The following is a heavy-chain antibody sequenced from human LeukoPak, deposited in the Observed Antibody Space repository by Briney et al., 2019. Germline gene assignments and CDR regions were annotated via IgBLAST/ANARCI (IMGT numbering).Heavy chain of an antibody. CDR1: GFTFSSYS. CDR3: ARDLLEAPSFLEWLPQYYFDY. D-gene: IGHD3-3*01. V-gene: IGHV3-21*06. J-gene: IGHJ4*02. CDR2: ISSSSSSI. Sequence: GGFLRLSCAASGFTFSSYSMNWVRQAPGKGLEWVSSISSSSSSIYYADSVKGRFSISRDNAKNSLYPQMNSLRAEDTAVYYCARDLLEAPSFLEWLPQYYFDYWGQGTLVTASS.